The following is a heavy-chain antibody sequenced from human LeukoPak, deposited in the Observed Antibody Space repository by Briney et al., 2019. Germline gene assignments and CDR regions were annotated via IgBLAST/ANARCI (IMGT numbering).Heavy chain of an antibody. CDR1: GFSFTSYA. J-gene: IGHJ6*03. CDR3: AKSLDLGYYYYYMDV. Sequence: GGSLRLSCAASGFSFTSYAMSWVRQAPGKGLEWVSSISGSGGRTYYADSVKGRFTISRDNSKNTLYLQMNSLRAEDTAVYYCAKSLDLGYYYYYMDVWGKGTTVTVSS. D-gene: IGHD2-2*03. V-gene: IGHV3-23*01. CDR2: ISGSGGRT.